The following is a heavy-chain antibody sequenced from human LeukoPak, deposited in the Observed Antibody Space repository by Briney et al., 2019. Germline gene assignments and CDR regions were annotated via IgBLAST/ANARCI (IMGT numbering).Heavy chain of an antibody. J-gene: IGHJ5*02. Sequence: SETLSLTCAVYGGSFSGYYWTWIRQPPGKGLEWIGEINHSGSTYYNPSLKSRVTISVDTSMNQFSLKLSSVTAADTAVYYCARGDFNWFDPWGQGTLVTVSS. CDR3: ARGDFNWFDP. CDR2: INHSGST. V-gene: IGHV4-34*01. D-gene: IGHD3-3*01. CDR1: GGSFSGYY.